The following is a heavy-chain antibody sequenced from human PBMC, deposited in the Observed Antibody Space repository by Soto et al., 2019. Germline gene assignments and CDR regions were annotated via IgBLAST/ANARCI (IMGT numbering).Heavy chain of an antibody. CDR1: GFTFSSYG. D-gene: IGHD3-10*01. CDR2: IWYDGSNK. J-gene: IGHJ4*02. Sequence: GGSLRLSCAASGFTFSSYGMHWVRQAPGKGLEWVAVIWYDGSNKYYADSVKGRFTISRDNSKNTLYLQMNSLRAEDTAVYYCARDLGYGSGSYYQIPGYWGQGTLVTVSS. CDR3: ARDLGYGSGSYYQIPGY. V-gene: IGHV3-33*01.